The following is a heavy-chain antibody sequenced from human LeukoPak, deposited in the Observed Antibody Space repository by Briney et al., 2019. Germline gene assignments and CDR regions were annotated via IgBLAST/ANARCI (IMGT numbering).Heavy chain of an antibody. D-gene: IGHD3-10*01. J-gene: IGHJ6*03. CDR2: IYTSGST. Sequence: SETLSLTCTVSGYSISSGYYWGWIRQPPGKGLEWIGRIYTSGSTNYNPSLKSRVTISVDTSKNQFSLKLSSVTAADTAVYYCARVKSMVRGVKFYYYMDVWGKGTTVTISS. CDR1: GYSISSGYY. CDR3: ARVKSMVRGVKFYYYMDV. V-gene: IGHV4-38-2*02.